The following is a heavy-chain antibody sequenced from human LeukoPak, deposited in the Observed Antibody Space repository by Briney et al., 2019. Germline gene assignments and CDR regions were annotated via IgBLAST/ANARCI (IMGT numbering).Heavy chain of an antibody. CDR2: ISAYNGNT. CDR1: GYTFTSYG. D-gene: IGHD1-26*01. J-gene: IGHJ4*02. CDR3: ARDDSGSYDY. Sequence: GASVKVSCKASGYTFTSYGISWVGQAPGQGREWMGWISAYNGNTNYAQKLQGRVTMPTDTSTSTAYMELRSLRSDDTAVYYCARDDSGSYDYWGQGTLVTVSS. V-gene: IGHV1-18*01.